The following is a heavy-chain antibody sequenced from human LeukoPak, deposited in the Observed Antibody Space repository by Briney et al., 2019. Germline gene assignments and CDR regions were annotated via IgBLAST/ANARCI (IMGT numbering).Heavy chain of an antibody. J-gene: IGHJ4*02. CDR3: ARDGIAVAGPFY. Sequence: GGSLRLSCAASGFTFISYAMAWVRQAPGRGLEWVSSISASGGSMYYADSVKGRFTISRDNSKNSLYLQMNSLRAEDTAVYYCARDGIAVAGPFYWGQGTLVTVSS. CDR1: GFTFISYA. D-gene: IGHD6-19*01. V-gene: IGHV3-23*01. CDR2: ISASGGSM.